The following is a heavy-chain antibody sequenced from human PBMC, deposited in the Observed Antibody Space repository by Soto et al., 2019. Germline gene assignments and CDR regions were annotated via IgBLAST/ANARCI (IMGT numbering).Heavy chain of an antibody. CDR1: GYTFTGYY. CDR2: INPNSGGT. V-gene: IGHV1-2*04. CDR3: ARGWRTRIAAVHYYYGMDV. Sequence: QVQLVQSGAEVKKPGASVKVSCKASGYTFTGYYMHWVRQAPGQGLEWMGWINPNSGGTNYAQKFQGWVTMTRDTSISTAYMELSRLRSDDTAVSYCARGWRTRIAAVHYYYGMDVWGQGTTVTVS. J-gene: IGHJ6*02. D-gene: IGHD6-13*01.